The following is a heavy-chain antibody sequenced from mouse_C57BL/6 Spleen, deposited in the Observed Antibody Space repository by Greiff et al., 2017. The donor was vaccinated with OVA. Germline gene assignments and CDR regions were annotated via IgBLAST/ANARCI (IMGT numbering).Heavy chain of an antibody. CDR3: TRGYDGAWFAY. D-gene: IGHD2-2*01. J-gene: IGHJ3*01. V-gene: IGHV1-15*01. Sequence: QVQLQQSGAELVRPGASVTLSCKASGYTFTDYEMHWVKQTPVHGLEWIGAIDPETGGTAYNQKFKGKAILTADKSSSTAYMELRSLTSEDSAVYYCTRGYDGAWFAYWGQGTLVTVSA. CDR2: IDPETGGT. CDR1: GYTFTDYE.